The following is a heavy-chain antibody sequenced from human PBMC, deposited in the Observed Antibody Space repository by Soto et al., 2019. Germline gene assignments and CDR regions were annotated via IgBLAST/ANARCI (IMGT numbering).Heavy chain of an antibody. J-gene: IGHJ6*02. V-gene: IGHV4-39*01. CDR2: IYYSGST. CDR1: GGSISSSSYY. D-gene: IGHD6-13*01. CDR3: ARQGIAAARYYYYGMDV. Sequence: QLQLQESGPGLVKPSETLSLTCTVSGGSISSSSYYWGWIRQPPGKGLEWIGSIYYSGSTYYNPSLKSRVTISVDTSKNQFSLKLSSVTAADTAVYYCARQGIAAARYYYYGMDVWGQGTTVTVSS.